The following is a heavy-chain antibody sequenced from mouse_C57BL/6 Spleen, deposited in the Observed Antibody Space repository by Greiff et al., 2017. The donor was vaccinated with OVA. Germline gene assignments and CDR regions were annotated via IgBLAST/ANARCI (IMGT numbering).Heavy chain of an antibody. V-gene: IGHV5-9-1*02. J-gene: IGHJ1*03. D-gene: IGHD2-1*01. CDR3: TRDLGSYGNGYFDV. CDR2: ISSGGDYI. Sequence: EVHLVESGEGLVKPGGSLKLSCAASGFTFSSYAMSWVRQTPEKRLEWVAYISSGGDYIYYADTVKGRFTISRDNARNNLYLQMSSLKSEDTAMYYCTRDLGSYGNGYFDVWGTGTTVTVSS. CDR1: GFTFSSYA.